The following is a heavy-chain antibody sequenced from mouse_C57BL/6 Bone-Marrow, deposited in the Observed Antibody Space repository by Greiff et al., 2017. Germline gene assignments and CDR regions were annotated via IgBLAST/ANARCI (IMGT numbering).Heavy chain of an antibody. V-gene: IGHV1-26*01. CDR3: ARGGLRDAMDY. CDR1: GYTFTDYY. CDR2: INPNNGGT. J-gene: IGHJ4*01. D-gene: IGHD2-4*01. Sequence: EVQLQQSGPELVKPGASVKISCKASGYTFTDYYMNWVKQSHGKSLEWIGDINPNNGGTSYNQKFKGKATLTVDKSSSTAYMALRSLTSEDSAVYYCARGGLRDAMDYWGQGTSVTVSS.